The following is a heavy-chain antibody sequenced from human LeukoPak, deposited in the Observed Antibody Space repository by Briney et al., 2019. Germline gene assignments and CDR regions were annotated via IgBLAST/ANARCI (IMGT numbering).Heavy chain of an antibody. CDR3: ARVRHYDSSGYYWVDY. CDR1: GGSISSGGYY. CDR2: IYYSGST. Sequence: KSSETLSLTCTVSGGSISSGGYYWSWIRQHPGKGLEWIGYIYYSGSTYYNPSLKSRVTISVDTSKNQFSLKLSSVTAADTAVYYCARVRHYDSSGYYWVDYWGQGTLVTVSS. D-gene: IGHD3-22*01. V-gene: IGHV4-31*03. J-gene: IGHJ4*02.